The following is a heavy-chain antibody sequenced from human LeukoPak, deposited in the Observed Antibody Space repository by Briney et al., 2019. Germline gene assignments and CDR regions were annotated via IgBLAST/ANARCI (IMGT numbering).Heavy chain of an antibody. CDR3: ARDYRQWFGELLNWFDP. V-gene: IGHV4-59*01. CDR1: GGSISSYY. J-gene: IGHJ5*02. CDR2: IYNSGST. D-gene: IGHD3-10*01. Sequence: PSETLSLTCTVSGGSISSYYWSWIRQPPGKGLEWIGYIYNSGSTNYNPSLKSRVTISVDTSKNQLSLKLSSVTAADTAVYYCARDYRQWFGELLNWFDPWGQGTLVTVSS.